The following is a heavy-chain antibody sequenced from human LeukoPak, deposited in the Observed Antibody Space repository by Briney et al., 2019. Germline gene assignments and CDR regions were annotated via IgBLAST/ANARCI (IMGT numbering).Heavy chain of an antibody. Sequence: GESLRIFCKGSGYSFSNFWISWVRQMPGKGPEWMGRIDPSDSYTNYSPSFQGHVTISADKSITTAYLHLSSLKASDSAMYYCARHPGTSGCYGDWGQGTLVTVSS. CDR3: ARHPGTSGCYGD. CDR2: IDPSDSYT. V-gene: IGHV5-10-1*01. J-gene: IGHJ4*02. CDR1: GYSFSNFW. D-gene: IGHD6-19*01.